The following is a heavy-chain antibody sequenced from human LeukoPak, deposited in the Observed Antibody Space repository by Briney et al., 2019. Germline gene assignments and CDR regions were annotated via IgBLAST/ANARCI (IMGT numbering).Heavy chain of an antibody. Sequence: GASVKVSCKTSGYTFTGYYMHWVRQAPGQGLEWMGWINPNSGGTNYAQKFQGRVTMTRDTSISTAYMELSRLRSDDTAVYYCARYYDSSGYYDAFDIWGQGTMVTVSS. J-gene: IGHJ3*02. CDR3: ARYYDSSGYYDAFDI. V-gene: IGHV1-2*02. CDR1: GYTFTGYY. CDR2: INPNSGGT. D-gene: IGHD3-22*01.